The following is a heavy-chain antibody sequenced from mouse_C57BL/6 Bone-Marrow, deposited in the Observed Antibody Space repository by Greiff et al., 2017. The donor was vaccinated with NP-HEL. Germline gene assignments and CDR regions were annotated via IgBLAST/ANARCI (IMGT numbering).Heavy chain of an antibody. Sequence: DVMLVESGGGLVQPGGSLGLSCAASGFTFTDYYMSWVRQPPGKALEWLAFIRNKANGYTTEYSASVKGRFTISRDNSQSILYLQMNALRAEDSATYYCARSIYYDYADDPFYAMDYWGQGTSVTVSS. J-gene: IGHJ4*01. CDR2: IRNKANGYTT. V-gene: IGHV7-3*01. CDR3: ARSIYYDYADDPFYAMDY. D-gene: IGHD2-4*01. CDR1: GFTFTDYY.